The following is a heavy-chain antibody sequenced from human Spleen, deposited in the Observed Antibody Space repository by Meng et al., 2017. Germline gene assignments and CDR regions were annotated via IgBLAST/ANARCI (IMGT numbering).Heavy chain of an antibody. Sequence: QVQLVQSGAEVKKPGASVKVSCKASGYTFTGYYMHWVRQAPGQGLEWMGRINPNSGGTNYAQKFQGRVTMTRDTSINTVYMGLISLRSDDTAVYYCARDLEDYPEPNWFDPWGQGTLVIVSS. CDR3: ARDLEDYPEPNWFDP. CDR2: INPNSGGT. D-gene: IGHD4-11*01. J-gene: IGHJ5*02. CDR1: GYTFTGYY. V-gene: IGHV1-2*06.